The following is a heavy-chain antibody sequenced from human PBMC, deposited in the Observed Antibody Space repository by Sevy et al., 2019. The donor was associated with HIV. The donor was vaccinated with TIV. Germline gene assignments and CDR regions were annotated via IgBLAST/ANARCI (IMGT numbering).Heavy chain of an antibody. Sequence: GGSLRLSCAASGFTFSSYAMSWVRQAPGKGLEWVAAISGSGGSTYYGDSVKGRFTISRDNSKNTLYLQMNSLRAEDTAVYYCAKSAFGWELLPAVDYWGQGTMVTVSS. CDR3: AKSAFGWELLPAVDY. CDR1: GFTFSSYA. J-gene: IGHJ4*02. D-gene: IGHD1-26*01. V-gene: IGHV3-23*01. CDR2: ISGSGGST.